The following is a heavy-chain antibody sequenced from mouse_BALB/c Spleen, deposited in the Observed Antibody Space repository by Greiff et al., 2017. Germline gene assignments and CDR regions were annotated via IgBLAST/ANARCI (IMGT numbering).Heavy chain of an antibody. CDR1: GFTFSSYA. Sequence: EVHLVESGGGLVKPGGSLKLSCAASGFTFSSYAMSWVRQSPEKRLEWVAEISSGGSYTYYPDTVTGRFTISRDNAKNTLYLEMSSLRSEDTAMYYCARDIANGYFDVWGAGTTVTVSS. CDR2: ISSGGSYT. V-gene: IGHV5-9-4*01. J-gene: IGHJ1*01. CDR3: ARDIANGYFDV.